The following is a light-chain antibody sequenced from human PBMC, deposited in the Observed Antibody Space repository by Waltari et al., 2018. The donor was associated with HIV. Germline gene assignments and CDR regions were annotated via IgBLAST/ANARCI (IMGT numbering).Light chain of an antibody. J-gene: IGKJ2*03. V-gene: IGKV1-5*03. CDR2: KAS. Sequence: DIQMTQSPSTLSASVGDRVTITCRASQSINSWLAWYQQKPGKVPNLLIYKASSLESGVPSRFSGSGSGTEFTLTISSLQPDDFATYYGQQYNSYSYSFGQGTKLEIK. CDR1: QSINSW. CDR3: QQYNSYSYS.